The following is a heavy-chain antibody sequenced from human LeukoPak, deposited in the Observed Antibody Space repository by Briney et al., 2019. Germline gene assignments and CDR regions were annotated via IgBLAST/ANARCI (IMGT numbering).Heavy chain of an antibody. CDR1: VYTFTGYY. CDR2: INPNSGGT. D-gene: IGHD2-15*01. J-gene: IGHJ4*02. CDR3: ASDGTVAANGYDY. Sequence: ASVKVSCKASVYTFTGYYMHWVRQAPGQGLEWMGWINPNSGGTNYAQKFQGRVTMTRDTSISTAYMDLSRLRSDDTAVDYCASDGTVAANGYDYWGQGTLVTVSS. V-gene: IGHV1-2*02.